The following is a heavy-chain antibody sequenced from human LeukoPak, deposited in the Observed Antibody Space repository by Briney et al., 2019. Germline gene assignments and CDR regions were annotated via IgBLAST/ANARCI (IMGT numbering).Heavy chain of an antibody. D-gene: IGHD6-13*01. V-gene: IGHV1-69*05. J-gene: IGHJ6*03. CDR3: ARGPIAAAGTSVFMDV. CDR2: IIPIFGTA. Sequence: ASVKVSCKASGGTFSSYAISWVRQAPGQGLEWMGGIIPIFGTANYAQKFQGRVTITTDESTSTAYMELSSLRSEDTAVYYCARGPIAAAGTSVFMDVWGKGTTVTVSS. CDR1: GGTFSSYA.